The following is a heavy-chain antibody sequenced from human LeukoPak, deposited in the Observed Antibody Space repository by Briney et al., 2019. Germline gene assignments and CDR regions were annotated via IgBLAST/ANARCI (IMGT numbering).Heavy chain of an antibody. D-gene: IGHD3-10*01. Sequence: GRSLRLSCAASGFAFNTYAMHWVRQAPGQGLEWVALIWHDGRHKFYSNSVRGQFTISRDNSKNTVSLQMNNLRPEDTAVYYCAGEIFGSGSYPDFWGQGTLVTVSS. CDR2: IWHDGRHK. V-gene: IGHV3-33*01. J-gene: IGHJ4*02. CDR3: AGEIFGSGSYPDF. CDR1: GFAFNTYA.